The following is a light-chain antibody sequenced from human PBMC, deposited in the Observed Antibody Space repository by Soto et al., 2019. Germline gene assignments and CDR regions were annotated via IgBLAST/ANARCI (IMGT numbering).Light chain of an antibody. J-gene: IGKJ2*01. Sequence: DIQMTQSPSTVSASVGDRVTITCRASQSISSWLAWYQQKPGKAPKLLIYDASILESGVPSRFSGSGSGTEFALTVSSLQPDDFATYYCQQYNSFSPVYTFGQGTRLEIK. CDR1: QSISSW. CDR2: DAS. CDR3: QQYNSFSPVYT. V-gene: IGKV1-5*01.